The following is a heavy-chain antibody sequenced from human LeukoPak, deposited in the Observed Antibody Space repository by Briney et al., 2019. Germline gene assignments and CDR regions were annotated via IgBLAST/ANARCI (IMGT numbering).Heavy chain of an antibody. J-gene: IGHJ4*02. CDR1: GFTFSSYW. Sequence: GGSLRLSCAASGFTFSSYWMSWVRQAPGKGLEWVANIKQDGSEKYYVDSVKGRFTISRDNSKNTLYLQMNSLRAEDTAVYYCARDSATEGGYFDYWGQGTLVTVSS. V-gene: IGHV3-7*01. CDR3: ARDSATEGGYFDY. CDR2: IKQDGSEK.